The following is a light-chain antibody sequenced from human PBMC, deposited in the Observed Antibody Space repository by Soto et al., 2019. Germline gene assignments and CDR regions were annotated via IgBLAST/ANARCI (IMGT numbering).Light chain of an antibody. Sequence: QSVLTQPPSASGTPGQRVTISCSGSSSNIGSNTVNWYQQLPGTAPKLLIYSHNQRPSGVPDRFSGSKSGTSASLAISVLQSEDEADYYCAAWDDSLNGRVFGTGTKLTVL. CDR1: SSNIGSNT. CDR3: AAWDDSLNGRV. CDR2: SHN. V-gene: IGLV1-44*01. J-gene: IGLJ1*01.